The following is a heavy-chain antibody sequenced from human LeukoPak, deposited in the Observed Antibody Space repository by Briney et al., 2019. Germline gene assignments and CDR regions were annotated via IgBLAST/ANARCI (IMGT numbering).Heavy chain of an antibody. D-gene: IGHD1-7*01. J-gene: IGHJ4*02. CDR2: IYHSGST. Sequence: PSETLSLTCAVSGYSISSGYYWGWIRQPPGKGLEWIGSIYHSGSTYYNPSLKSRVTISVGTSKNQFSLKLSSVTAADTAVYYCATQLTGLELRRSLVYWGQGTLVTVSS. V-gene: IGHV4-38-2*01. CDR1: GYSISSGYY. CDR3: ATQLTGLELRRSLVY.